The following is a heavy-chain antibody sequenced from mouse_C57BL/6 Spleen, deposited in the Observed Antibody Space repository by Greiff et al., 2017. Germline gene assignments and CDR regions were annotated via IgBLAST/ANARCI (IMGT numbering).Heavy chain of an antibody. J-gene: IGHJ4*01. CDR3: TAITTVVATRYAMDY. D-gene: IGHD1-1*01. CDR2: IDPEDGDT. V-gene: IGHV14-1*01. Sequence: VQLQQSGAELVRPGASVKLSCTASGFNIKDYYMHWVKQRPEQGLEWIGRIDPEDGDTEYAPKFQGKATMTADTSSNTAYLQLSSLTSEDTAVYYCTAITTVVATRYAMDYWGQGTSVTVSS. CDR1: GFNIKDYY.